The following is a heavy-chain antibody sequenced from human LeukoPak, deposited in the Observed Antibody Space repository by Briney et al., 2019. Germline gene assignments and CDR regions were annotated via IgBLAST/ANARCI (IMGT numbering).Heavy chain of an antibody. CDR1: GFTFSSYS. D-gene: IGHD3-10*01. Sequence: PGGSLRLSCAASGFTFSSYSMSWVRQAPGKGLEWVSATSGTGDITYYADSVKGRFTISRDNSKNTLYLQMNSLRAGDTAVYYCAKDPGKSYYFDYWGQGTLVTVSS. V-gene: IGHV3-23*01. CDR2: TSGTGDIT. CDR3: AKDPGKSYYFDY. J-gene: IGHJ4*02.